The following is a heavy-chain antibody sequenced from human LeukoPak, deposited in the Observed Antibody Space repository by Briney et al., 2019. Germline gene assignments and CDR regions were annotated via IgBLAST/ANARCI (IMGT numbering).Heavy chain of an antibody. Sequence: GGSLRLSCAASGFTFDNYGMSWVRQAPGKGLEWVSGINWNGGSTGYADSVKGRFTISRGNAKNSLYLQMNSLRAEDTALYYCARDGGSYSDYWGQETLVTVSS. CDR3: ARDGGSYSDY. J-gene: IGHJ4*02. CDR2: INWNGGST. V-gene: IGHV3-20*04. D-gene: IGHD1-26*01. CDR1: GFTFDNYG.